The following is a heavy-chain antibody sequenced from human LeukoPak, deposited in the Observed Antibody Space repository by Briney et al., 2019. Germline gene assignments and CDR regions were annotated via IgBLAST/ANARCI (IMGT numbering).Heavy chain of an antibody. CDR1: GGSFSGYY. J-gene: IGHJ5*02. Sequence: SETLSLTCAVYGGSFSGYYWNWIRQPPGKGPEWIGEINHSGSTNYNPSLKSRVTLSVDTSKNQFSLKLSSVTAADTAVYYCARGKDWFDPWGQGTLVTVSS. CDR2: INHSGST. CDR3: ARGKDWFDP. V-gene: IGHV4-34*01.